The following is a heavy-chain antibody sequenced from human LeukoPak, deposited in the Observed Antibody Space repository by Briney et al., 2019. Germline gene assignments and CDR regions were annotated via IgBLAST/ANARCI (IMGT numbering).Heavy chain of an antibody. J-gene: IGHJ4*02. Sequence: GGSLRLSCAASGFTFSSYWMSWVRQAPGKGLEWVANIKQDGSEKYYVDSVKGRSTISRDNAKNSLYLQMNSLRAEDTAVYYCATSIRGWNYLKPLDYWGQGTLVTVSS. CDR1: GFTFSSYW. D-gene: IGHD1-7*01. CDR2: IKQDGSEK. CDR3: ATSIRGWNYLKPLDY. V-gene: IGHV3-7*01.